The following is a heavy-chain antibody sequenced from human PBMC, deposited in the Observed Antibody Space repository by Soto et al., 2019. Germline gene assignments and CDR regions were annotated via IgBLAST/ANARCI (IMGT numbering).Heavy chain of an antibody. CDR3: ARREPYYASPGRFDP. Sequence: SETLCLTCTVSGGSINDFAYYWGWIRQAPGKGLEWIGTVYHNENTYYNPSLKSRITISADTAKNQFSLNLRSVTAADTAIYFCARREPYYASPGRFDPCCQGPLVT. J-gene: IGHJ5*02. CDR1: GGSINDFAYY. V-gene: IGHV4-39*01. CDR2: VYHNENT. D-gene: IGHD3-16*01.